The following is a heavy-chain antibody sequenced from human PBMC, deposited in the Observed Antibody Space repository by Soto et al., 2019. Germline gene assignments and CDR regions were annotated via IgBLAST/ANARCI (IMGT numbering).Heavy chain of an antibody. J-gene: IGHJ5*02. CDR1: GGSISSGGYY. V-gene: IGHV4-31*03. D-gene: IGHD2-8*01. Sequence: SETLSLTCTVSGGSISSGGYYWSWIRHHPGKGLEWIGYIYYSGSTYYNPSLKSRVTISVDTSKNQFSLKLSSVTAADTAVYYCARVTQGYCTNGVCSTFDPWGQGTLVTVSS. CDR3: ARVTQGYCTNGVCSTFDP. CDR2: IYYSGST.